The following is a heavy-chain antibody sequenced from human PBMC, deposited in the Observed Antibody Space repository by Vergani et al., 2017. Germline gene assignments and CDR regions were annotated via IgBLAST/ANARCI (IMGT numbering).Heavy chain of an antibody. V-gene: IGHV4-34*01. CDR2: INHSGST. CDR1: GGSFSGYY. Sequence: QVQLQQWGAGLLKPSETLSLTCAVYGGSFSGYYWSWIRQPPGKGLEWIGEINHSGSTNYNPSLKSRVTISVNTSKNQFSLQLSSVTAAVTAVYYCAGGXTVVVVAATRGMDVWGQGTTVTVSS. D-gene: IGHD2-15*01. CDR3: AGGXTVVVVAATRGMDV. J-gene: IGHJ6*02.